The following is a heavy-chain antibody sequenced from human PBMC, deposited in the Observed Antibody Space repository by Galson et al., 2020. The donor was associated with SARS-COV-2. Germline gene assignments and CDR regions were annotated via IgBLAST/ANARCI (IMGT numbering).Heavy chain of an antibody. J-gene: IGHJ3*01. D-gene: IGHD3-10*02. CDR1: GYSFTRYW. V-gene: IGHV5-51*01. Sequence: GESLKISCKASGYSFTRYWIGWVRQVPGKGLEWMGIIYPADSNSRHRPSLQGHITISVDKSISTAYLQWSRLKASDTAIYYCARQKSVFGGSDVWGQGTMVTVSS. CDR3: ARQKSVFGGSDV. CDR2: IYPADSNS.